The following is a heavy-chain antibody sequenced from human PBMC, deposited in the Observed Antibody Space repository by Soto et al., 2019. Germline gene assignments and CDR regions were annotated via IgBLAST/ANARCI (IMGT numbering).Heavy chain of an antibody. Sequence: QVRLQEWGPGLVKPSQTLSLKCSVSGGSITTGGRYWSWIRQLPGKGLEWIGDIYYSGNNYYTASLKSRVTISVEAAKNQFSLKLSSVNAADTAVYYCAQALVFTGGDGFDIWGQGRLVTVSS. D-gene: IGHD1-1*01. J-gene: IGHJ3*02. CDR1: GGSITTGGRY. V-gene: IGHV4-31*02. CDR2: IYYSGNN. CDR3: AQALVFTGGDGFDI.